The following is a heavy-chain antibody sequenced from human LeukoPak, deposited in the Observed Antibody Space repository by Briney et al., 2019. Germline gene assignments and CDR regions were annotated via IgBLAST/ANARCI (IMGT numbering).Heavy chain of an antibody. V-gene: IGHV1-46*01. CDR1: GYTFTSYY. Sequence: GASVKVSCKASGYTFTSYYMHWVRQAPGQGLEWMGIINPSGGSTSYAQKFQGRVTMTRDMSTSTVYMELSSLRSEDTAVYYCATRVATTLYYFDYWGQGTLVTVSS. J-gene: IGHJ4*02. CDR3: ATRVATTLYYFDY. D-gene: IGHD5-12*01. CDR2: INPSGGST.